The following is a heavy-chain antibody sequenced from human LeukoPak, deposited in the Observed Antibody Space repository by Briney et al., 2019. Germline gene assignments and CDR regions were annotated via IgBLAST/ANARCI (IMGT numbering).Heavy chain of an antibody. CDR1: GGTFSSYA. J-gene: IGHJ6*03. Sequence: GASVKVSCKASGGTFSSYAISWVRQAPGQRLEWMGRIIPIFGTANYAQKFQGRVTITADKSTSTAYMELSSLRSEDTAVYYCASDMRTGTTSPYYYMDVWGKGTTVTVSS. D-gene: IGHD1-7*01. CDR3: ASDMRTGTTSPYYYMDV. CDR2: IIPIFGTA. V-gene: IGHV1-69*06.